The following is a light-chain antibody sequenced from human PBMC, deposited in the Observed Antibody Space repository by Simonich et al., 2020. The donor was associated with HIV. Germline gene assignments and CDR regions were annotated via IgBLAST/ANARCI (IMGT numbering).Light chain of an antibody. CDR2: LGS. CDR3: MQALQTPFT. CDR1: QSLLHSNGYNY. V-gene: IGKV2-28*01. J-gene: IGKJ3*01. Sequence: DIVMTQSPLPLPVTPGEPASISCRTSQSLLHSNGYNYLDWYLQKPGQSPQLLIYLGSNRASGVPYRFSGSGSGTDFTLKISRVEAADVGVYYCMQALQTPFTFGPGTRVDIK.